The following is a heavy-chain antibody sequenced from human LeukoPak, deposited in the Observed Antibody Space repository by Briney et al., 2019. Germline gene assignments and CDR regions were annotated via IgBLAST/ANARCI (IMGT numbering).Heavy chain of an antibody. CDR1: GGSISSYY. Sequence: SETLSLTCTVSGGSISSYYWSWIRQPAGKGLEWIGRIYTSGSTNYNPSLKSRVTISVDKSKNQFSLKLSSVTAADMAVYYCARDLAYCGGDCPFNWFDPWGQGTLVTVSS. CDR2: IYTSGST. J-gene: IGHJ5*02. CDR3: ARDLAYCGGDCPFNWFDP. V-gene: IGHV4-4*07. D-gene: IGHD2-21*02.